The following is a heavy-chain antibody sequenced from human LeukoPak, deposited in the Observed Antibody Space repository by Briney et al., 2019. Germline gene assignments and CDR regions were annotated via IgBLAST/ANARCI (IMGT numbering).Heavy chain of an antibody. CDR3: ARHGTDIVVVPAAMGEGWFDP. J-gene: IGHJ5*02. Sequence: ESLKISCKGSGYSFTSYWIGWVRQLPRENLEWRGVIYPGDSNTRYSPSFQGQVTISADKSINTAYLQWSSLKASDTAMYYCARHGTDIVVVPAAMGEGWFDPWGEGTLVTVSS. CDR2: IYPGDSNT. V-gene: IGHV5-51*01. D-gene: IGHD2-2*01. CDR1: GYSFTSYW.